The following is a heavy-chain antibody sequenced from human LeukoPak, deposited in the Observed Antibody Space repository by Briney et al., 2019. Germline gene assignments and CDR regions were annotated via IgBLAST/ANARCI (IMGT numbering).Heavy chain of an antibody. V-gene: IGHV4-59*01. CDR3: AREKALYYYGSGSYYYFDY. Sequence: SETLSLTCTVSGGSISSYYWSWIRQPPGKGLEWIGYIYYSGSTNYNPSLKSRVTISVDTSKNQFPLKLSSVTAADTAVYYCAREKALYYYGSGSYYYFDYWGQGTLVTVSS. CDR1: GGSISSYY. D-gene: IGHD3-10*01. CDR2: IYYSGST. J-gene: IGHJ4*02.